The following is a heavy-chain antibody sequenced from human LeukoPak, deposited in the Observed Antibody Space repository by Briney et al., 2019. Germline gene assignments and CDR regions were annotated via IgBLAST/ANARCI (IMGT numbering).Heavy chain of an antibody. D-gene: IGHD3-22*01. CDR1: GFTFSTYS. J-gene: IGHJ4*02. CDR2: ISSSTSYI. V-gene: IGHV3-21*01. CDR3: ATAGYYLPDY. Sequence: PGGSLRLSCAASGFTFSTYSMNWVRQAPGKGLGWVSSISSSTSYIYYADSVKGRFTISRDNAKNSLYLQMNSLRAEDTAVYYCATAGYYLPDYWGQGTLVTVSS.